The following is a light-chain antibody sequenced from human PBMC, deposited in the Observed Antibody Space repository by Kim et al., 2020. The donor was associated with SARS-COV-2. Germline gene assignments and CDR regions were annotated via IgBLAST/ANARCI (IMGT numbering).Light chain of an antibody. V-gene: IGKV1-27*01. Sequence: VSVVDRVTITCRASQGITDSLAWYQQKPGKVPQLLIYAASALQSGVPSLFSGSGSGTDFTLTISSLQPEEVATYYYQKYNSAPWTFGQGTKVDIK. CDR2: AAS. CDR1: QGITDS. CDR3: QKYNSAPWT. J-gene: IGKJ1*01.